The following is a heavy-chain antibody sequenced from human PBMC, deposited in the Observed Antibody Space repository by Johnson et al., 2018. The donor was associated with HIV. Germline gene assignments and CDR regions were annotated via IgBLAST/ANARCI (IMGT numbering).Heavy chain of an antibody. CDR3: AGDQWGKWYSGNYGGAFDI. V-gene: IGHV3-33*05. Sequence: VQPGRSLRLSCAASGLTFSSYGMHWVRQAPGKGLEWVAVISYDGSNKYYADSVKGRFTISRDNAQNSLYLHMNSLRVEDTALYYCAGDQWGKWYSGNYGGAFDIWGQGTMVTVSS. CDR2: ISYDGSNK. D-gene: IGHD1-26*01. J-gene: IGHJ3*02. CDR1: GLTFSSYG.